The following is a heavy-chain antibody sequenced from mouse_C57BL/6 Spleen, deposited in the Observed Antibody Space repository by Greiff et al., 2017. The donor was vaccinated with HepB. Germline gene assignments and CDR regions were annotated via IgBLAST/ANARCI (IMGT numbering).Heavy chain of an antibody. CDR3: ARSKGRAQATGPRAQSY. V-gene: IGHV1-50*01. D-gene: IGHD3-2*02. Sequence: QVHVKQPGAELVKPGASVKLSCKASGYTFTSYWMQWVKQRPGQGLEWIGEIDPSDSYTNYNQKFKGKATLTGDTSSSPAYMQRSSLTSEDSAVYYCARSKGRAQATGPRAQSYWGQGTTRTVSS. CDR1: GYTFTSYW. CDR2: IDPSDSYT. J-gene: IGHJ2*01.